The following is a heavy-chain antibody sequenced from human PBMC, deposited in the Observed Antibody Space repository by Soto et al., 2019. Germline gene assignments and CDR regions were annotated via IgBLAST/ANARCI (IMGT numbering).Heavy chain of an antibody. Sequence: SVRGRFTISRDNAKNSLSLQMDSLRAEDTAVYYCASGVRDGYNRFDRWGQGTLVTVSS. V-gene: IGHV3-21*01. CDR3: ASGVRDGYNRFDR. D-gene: IGHD5-12*01. J-gene: IGHJ4*02.